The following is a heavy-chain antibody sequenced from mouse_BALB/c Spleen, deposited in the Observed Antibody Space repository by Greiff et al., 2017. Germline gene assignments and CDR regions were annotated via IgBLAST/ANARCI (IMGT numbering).Heavy chain of an antibody. J-gene: IGHJ4*01. CDR3: ARADYDWDYAMDY. V-gene: IGHV1-18*01. Sequence: SGPELVKPGASMKISCKASGYSFTGYTMNWVKQSHGKNLEWIGLINPYNGGTSYNQKFKGKATLTVDKSSSTAYMELLSLTSEDSAVYYCARADYDWDYAMDYWGQGTSVTVSS. CDR1: GYSFTGYT. CDR2: INPYNGGT. D-gene: IGHD2-4*01.